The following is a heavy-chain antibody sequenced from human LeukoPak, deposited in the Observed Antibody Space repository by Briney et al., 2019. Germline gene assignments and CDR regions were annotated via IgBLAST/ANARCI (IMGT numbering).Heavy chain of an antibody. CDR2: ISGSGGST. Sequence: PGGSLRLSCAASGFTFSSYAMSWVRQAPGKGLEWVSTISGSGGSTYYADSVKGRFTISRDNSKNTLYLQMNSLRAEDTAVYYCAKDYGDYLYYFDYWGQGTLVTVSS. CDR3: AKDYGDYLYYFDY. D-gene: IGHD4-17*01. CDR1: GFTFSSYA. J-gene: IGHJ4*02. V-gene: IGHV3-23*01.